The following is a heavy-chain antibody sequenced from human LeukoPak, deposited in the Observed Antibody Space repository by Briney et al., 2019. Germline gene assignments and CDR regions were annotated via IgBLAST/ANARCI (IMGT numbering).Heavy chain of an antibody. D-gene: IGHD4-17*01. Sequence: ASVKVSCKASGYTFTSYGISWVRQAPGQGLEWMGWISAYNGNTNYAQKLQGRVTMTTDTSTSTAYMELRSLRFDDTAVYYCARDSADNDYGDLDAFDIWGPGTMVTVSS. V-gene: IGHV1-18*01. CDR1: GYTFTSYG. J-gene: IGHJ3*02. CDR3: ARDSADNDYGDLDAFDI. CDR2: ISAYNGNT.